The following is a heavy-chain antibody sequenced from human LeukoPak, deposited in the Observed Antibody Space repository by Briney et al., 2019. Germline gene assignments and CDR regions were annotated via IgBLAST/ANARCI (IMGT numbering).Heavy chain of an antibody. CDR2: IFLTGST. D-gene: IGHD6-19*01. CDR1: GASIIGPKW. J-gene: IGHJ4*02. V-gene: IGHV4-4*02. CDR3: ATSSGWYRYDS. Sequence: SGTPSLTCTVSGASIIGPKWWNWVRLSPGKGMEWIGEIFLTGSTHYNPSLKSRVTISVDTSKNQFSLILTSVTDADTAVCYCATSSGWYRYDSWGQGTLVTVSS.